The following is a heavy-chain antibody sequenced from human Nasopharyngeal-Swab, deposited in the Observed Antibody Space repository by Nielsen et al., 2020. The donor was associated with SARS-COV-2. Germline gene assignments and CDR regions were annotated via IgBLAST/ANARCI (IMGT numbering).Heavy chain of an antibody. V-gene: IGHV4-39*01. CDR2: IHYSGKT. J-gene: IGHJ4*02. CDR3: ATVVHYYFDY. Sequence: SETLSLTCTVSGGSISGNDHYWGWIRQPPGKGLEWIGSIHYSGKTYYNPALKSRATMSVDTPKNQFSLNLNSVTAADTAVYYCATVVHYYFDYWGQGSLVIASS. D-gene: IGHD2-15*01. CDR1: GGSISGNDHY.